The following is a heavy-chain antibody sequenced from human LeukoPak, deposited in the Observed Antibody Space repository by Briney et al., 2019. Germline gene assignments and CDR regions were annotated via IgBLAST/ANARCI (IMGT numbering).Heavy chain of an antibody. CDR3: AREVKGIFTAYYTCFYNYIDF. CDR2: IYYSGST. Sequence: SETLPLTCIVCGGSHRSAGFYWSWIRQHPGKGLEWIGYIYYSGSTNYNPSLKSRVTISVDTSKNQFSLKLSSVTAESTTVYYCAREVKGIFTAYYTCFYNYIDFWGKGTPVTVSS. D-gene: IGHD3-9*01. J-gene: IGHJ6*03. V-gene: IGHV4-61*08. CDR1: GGSHRSAGFY.